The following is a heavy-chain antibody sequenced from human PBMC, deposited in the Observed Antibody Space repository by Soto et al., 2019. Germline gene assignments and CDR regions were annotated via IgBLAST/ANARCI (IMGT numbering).Heavy chain of an antibody. Sequence: SLRLSCAASGFAFSSYAMHWVRQAPGKGLEWVAVISYDGSNKYYADSVKGRFTISRDNSKNTLYLQMNSLRAEDTAVYYCARDASVAVYYFDYWGQGTLVTVSS. CDR2: ISYDGSNK. CDR1: GFAFSSYA. J-gene: IGHJ4*02. D-gene: IGHD2-15*01. V-gene: IGHV3-30-3*01. CDR3: ARDASVAVYYFDY.